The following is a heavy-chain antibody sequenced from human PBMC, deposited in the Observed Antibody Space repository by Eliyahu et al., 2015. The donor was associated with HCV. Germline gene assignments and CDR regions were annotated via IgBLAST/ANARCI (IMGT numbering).Heavy chain of an antibody. CDR2: IYWNDDK. CDR1: GFSLSTSGVG. Sequence: QITLKESGPTLVKPTQTLTLTCTFSGFSLSTSGVGVGWIRQPPGEALEWLALIYWNDDKRYSPSLKSRLTITKDTSKNQVVLTMTNMDPVDTATYYCAHSTFSWSDWNWFDPWGQGTLVTVSS. CDR3: AHSTFSWSDWNWFDP. J-gene: IGHJ5*02. V-gene: IGHV2-5*01. D-gene: IGHD1-26*01.